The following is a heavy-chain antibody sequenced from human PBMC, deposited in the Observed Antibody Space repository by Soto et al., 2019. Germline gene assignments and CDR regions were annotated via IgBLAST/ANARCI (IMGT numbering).Heavy chain of an antibody. V-gene: IGHV3-23*01. J-gene: IGHJ4*02. CDR2: ISLGGGST. D-gene: IGHD2-15*01. Sequence: EVQLLESGGGLVQPGGSLRLSCAASGFTFSRFDMSWVRQAPGKGLQWVAGISLGGGSTYYTDSVKGRFTISRDNSENTLYLQMNRLRGEDTAVYYWAKTVSIAVVAAPNFDSWGQGTLVTVSS. CDR1: GFTFSRFD. CDR3: AKTVSIAVVAAPNFDS.